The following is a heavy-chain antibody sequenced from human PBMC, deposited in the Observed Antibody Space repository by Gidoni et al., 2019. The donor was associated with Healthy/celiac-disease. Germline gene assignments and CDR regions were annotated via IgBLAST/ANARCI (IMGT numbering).Heavy chain of an antibody. D-gene: IGHD1-26*01. V-gene: IGHV3-9*01. Sequence: EVQLVESGGGLVQPGRSLRLSCAASGFAFDEYAMHWVRQAPGKGLEWVSVMSWNIGSIGYADSVKGRFTISRDNAKNSLYLQMNSLRAEDTALYYCAKGATSSAGYFDYWGQGTLVTVSS. CDR3: AKGATSSAGYFDY. CDR1: GFAFDEYA. CDR2: MSWNIGSI. J-gene: IGHJ4*02.